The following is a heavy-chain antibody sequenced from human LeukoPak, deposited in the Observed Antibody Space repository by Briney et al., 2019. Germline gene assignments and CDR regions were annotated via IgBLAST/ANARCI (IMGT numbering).Heavy chain of an antibody. V-gene: IGHV3-74*01. D-gene: IGHD3-22*01. Sequence: GGSLRLSCAASGFTFSSYWMHWDRQAPGKGLVWVSRIKSDGSTNYADSVKGRFTISRDNAKNTLSLQMNSLRAEDTGVYYCARAPSEIGGYYPEYFRHWGQGTLVTVSS. CDR1: GFTFSSYW. J-gene: IGHJ1*01. CDR2: IKSDGST. CDR3: ARAPSEIGGYYPEYFRH.